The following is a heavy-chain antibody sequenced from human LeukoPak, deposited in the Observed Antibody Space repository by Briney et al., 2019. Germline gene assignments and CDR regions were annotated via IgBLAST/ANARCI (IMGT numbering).Heavy chain of an antibody. CDR1: GYPFTGYY. Sequence: ASVRVSCKASGYPFTGYYLHWVRQAPGQGLEWMGWINPNSGFTNYAQKFQGRVTMTRDTSISTAYMELSRLRSDDTAVYYCARFSYCSGSSGRSFDYWGQGTLVTVSS. CDR2: INPNSGFT. J-gene: IGHJ4*02. V-gene: IGHV1-2*02. D-gene: IGHD2-15*01. CDR3: ARFSYCSGSSGRSFDY.